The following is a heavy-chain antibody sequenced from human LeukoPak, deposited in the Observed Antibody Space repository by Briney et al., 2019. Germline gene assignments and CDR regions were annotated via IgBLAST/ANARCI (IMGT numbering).Heavy chain of an antibody. Sequence: GGSLRLSCAASGFTFSYHSMNWVRQAPGKGLEWVSYISSSGSTIYYADSVKGRFTISRDNAKNSLYLQMNSLRAEDTAVYYCARDSNIGDYGSGYHDDDAFDIWGQGTMVTVSS. D-gene: IGHD3-10*01. CDR3: ARDSNIGDYGSGYHDDDAFDI. CDR2: ISSSGSTI. J-gene: IGHJ3*02. V-gene: IGHV3-48*04. CDR1: GFTFSYHS.